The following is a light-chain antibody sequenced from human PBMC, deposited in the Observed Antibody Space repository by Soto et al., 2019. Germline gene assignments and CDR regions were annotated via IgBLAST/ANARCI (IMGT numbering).Light chain of an antibody. J-gene: IGKJ1*01. CDR3: LQHSSYPWT. V-gene: IGKV1-9*01. Sequence: IQLTQSPSSPSASVGDRVTITCRASQGISSYLAWYQQKPGKAPKLLIYGASTLQSGVPSRFSGSASGTDFTLTISSLQPEDFATYSCLQHSSYPWTFGQGTKVDIK. CDR2: GAS. CDR1: QGISSY.